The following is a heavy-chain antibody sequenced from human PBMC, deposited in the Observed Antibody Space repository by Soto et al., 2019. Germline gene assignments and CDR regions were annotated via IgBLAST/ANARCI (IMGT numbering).Heavy chain of an antibody. D-gene: IGHD2-21*01. CDR3: VGVWGGWCFEY. Sequence: EVQLVESGGGLVQPGRSLRLSCAASGFTFDDFAMDWVRQGPGKGLEWVSGISWNSGSLAYADSVKGRFTISRDNAKNSLLLQMDRLRVEDTAFYYCVGVWGGWCFEYWGQGTLVTVSS. J-gene: IGHJ4*02. CDR2: ISWNSGSL. V-gene: IGHV3-9*01. CDR1: GFTFDDFA.